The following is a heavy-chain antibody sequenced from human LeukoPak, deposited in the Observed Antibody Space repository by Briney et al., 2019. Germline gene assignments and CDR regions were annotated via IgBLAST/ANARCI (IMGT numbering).Heavy chain of an antibody. V-gene: IGHV3-30*18. CDR2: ISYDGSNK. Sequence: PGGSLRLSCAASGFAFSSYGMHWVRQAPGKGLEWVAVISYDGSNKYYADSVKGRFTISRDNSKNTLYLQMNSLRAEDTAVYYCAKGPIAVAGTGNLAYWGQGTLVTVSS. D-gene: IGHD6-19*01. CDR1: GFAFSSYG. J-gene: IGHJ4*02. CDR3: AKGPIAVAGTGNLAY.